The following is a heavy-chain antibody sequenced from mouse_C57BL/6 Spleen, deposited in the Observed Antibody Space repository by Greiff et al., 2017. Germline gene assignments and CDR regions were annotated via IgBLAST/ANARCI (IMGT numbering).Heavy chain of an antibody. CDR1: GFTFSDYG. V-gene: IGHV5-17*01. CDR3: AGYSKEGPWFAY. J-gene: IGHJ3*01. Sequence: EVHLVESGGGLVKPGGSLKLSCAASGFTFSDYGMHWVRQAPEKGLEWVAYISSGSSTIYYADTVKGRFTISRDNAKNTLFLQMTSLSAEDTAMYYCAGYSKEGPWFAYWGQGTLVTVSA. CDR2: ISSGSSTI. D-gene: IGHD2-5*01.